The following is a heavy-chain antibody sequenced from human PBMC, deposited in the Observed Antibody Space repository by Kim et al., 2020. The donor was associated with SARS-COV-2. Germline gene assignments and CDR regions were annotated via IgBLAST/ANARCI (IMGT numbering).Heavy chain of an antibody. CDR2: ITGSGSTT. J-gene: IGHJ4*02. CDR1: GFTFSSYV. V-gene: IGHV3-23*01. D-gene: IGHD3-10*01. CDR3: AKANLVTMVRGVSGFDS. Sequence: GGSLRLSCTASGFTFSSYVMTWVRQAPGKGLEWVSVITGSGSTTYYADSVKGRFTISRDNSKNTLFLQMISLRDEDTAVYFCAKANLVTMVRGVSGFDSWGQGTLLTVSS.